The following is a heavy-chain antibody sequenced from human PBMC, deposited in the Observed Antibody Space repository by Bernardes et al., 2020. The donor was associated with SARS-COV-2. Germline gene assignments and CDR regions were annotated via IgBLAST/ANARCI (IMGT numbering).Heavy chain of an antibody. J-gene: IGHJ6*02. CDR3: APRPAQLYYYGMDV. CDR1: GFTFSSYA. Sequence: GGSLRLSCAASGFTFSSYAMSWVRQAPGTGLEWVSAISGSGGSTYYADSVKGRFTISRDNSKNTLYLQMNSLRAEDTAVYYCAPRPAQLYYYGMDVWGQGTTVTVSS. V-gene: IGHV3-23*01. CDR2: ISGSGGST. D-gene: IGHD2-15*01.